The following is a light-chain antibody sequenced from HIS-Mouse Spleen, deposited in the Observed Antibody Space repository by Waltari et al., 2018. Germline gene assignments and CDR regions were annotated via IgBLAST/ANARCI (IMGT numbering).Light chain of an antibody. CDR2: QDS. V-gene: IGLV3-1*01. J-gene: IGLJ2*01. CDR3: QAWDSLVV. Sequence: SYELTQPPSVSVSPGQTARITCSGDALPKKYACWYQQKPGQSPVLVIYQDSKRPSGIPERVSGSNSGNTATLTISGTQAMDEADYYCQAWDSLVVFGGGTKLTVL. CDR1: ALPKKY.